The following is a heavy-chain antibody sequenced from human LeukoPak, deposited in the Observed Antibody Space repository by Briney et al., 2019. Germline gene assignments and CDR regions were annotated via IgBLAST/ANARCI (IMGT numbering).Heavy chain of an antibody. CDR3: ARTTEGYCRSTSCYGFYYSYYMDV. CDR2: IYYSGST. CDR1: GGSISSSSYY. Sequence: PSETLSLTCTVSGGSISSSSYYWVWIRQPPGKELEWIGYIYYSGSTNYNPSLKSRVTISVDTSKNQFSLKLRSVTAADTAVYFCARTTEGYCRSTSCYGFYYSYYMDVWGKGTTVTIFS. V-gene: IGHV4-61*05. D-gene: IGHD2-2*01. J-gene: IGHJ6*03.